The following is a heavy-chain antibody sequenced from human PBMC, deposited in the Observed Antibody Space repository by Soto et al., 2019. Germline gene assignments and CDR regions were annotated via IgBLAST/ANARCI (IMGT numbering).Heavy chain of an antibody. Sequence: QVKLQESGPGLVKPSGTLSLSCAVSGGSISSSNWWTWVRQPPGKGLEWIGRIYTSGSTNYNPSLKSRVTMSVDTSKNQFSLKLSSVTAAYTAVYYCARVMEQLALAYWGQGTLVTVSS. CDR3: ARVMEQLALAY. D-gene: IGHD6-6*01. V-gene: IGHV4-4*02. CDR2: IYTSGST. CDR1: GGSISSSNW. J-gene: IGHJ4*02.